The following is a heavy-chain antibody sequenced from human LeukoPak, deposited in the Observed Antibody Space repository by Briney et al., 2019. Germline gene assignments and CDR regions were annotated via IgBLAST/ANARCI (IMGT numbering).Heavy chain of an antibody. J-gene: IGHJ4*02. CDR1: GGTFSSYA. D-gene: IGHD6-6*01. CDR3: ARDGGSIAARGYFDY. V-gene: IGHV1-69*04. Sequence: SVKVSCKASGGTFSSYAISWVRQAPGQGLEWMGRIIPILGIANYAQKFQGRVTITADKSTSTAYMELSSLGSEDTAVYYCARDGGSIAARGYFDYWGQGTLVTVSS. CDR2: IIPILGIA.